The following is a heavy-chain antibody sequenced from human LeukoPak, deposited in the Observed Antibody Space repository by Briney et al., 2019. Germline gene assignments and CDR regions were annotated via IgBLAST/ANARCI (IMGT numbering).Heavy chain of an antibody. CDR1: GYTFTSYA. J-gene: IGHJ6*02. D-gene: IGHD2-2*01. CDR2: INTNTGNP. Sequence: GASVKVSCKASGYTFTSYAMNWVRQAPGQGLEWMGWINTNTGNPTYAQGFTGRFVFSLDTSVSTAYLQISSLKAEDTAVYYCARDREDIVVVPAAHYGMDVWGQGTTVTVSS. V-gene: IGHV7-4-1*02. CDR3: ARDREDIVVVPAAHYGMDV.